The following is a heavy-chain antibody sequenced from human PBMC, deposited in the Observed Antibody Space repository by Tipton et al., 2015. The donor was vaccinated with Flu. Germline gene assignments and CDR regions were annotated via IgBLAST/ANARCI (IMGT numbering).Heavy chain of an antibody. V-gene: IGHV4-4*07. Sequence: SGDSMSSFYWSWVRQPAGKGLEWIGRIYTSGTTKYNPSLKSRVTMSVDTSKNQFSLRLTSVTAADTAVYYCARQKGGISSGYYYYFDYWGQGTLVTVPS. CDR3: ARQKGGISSGYYYYFDY. CDR2: IYTSGTT. CDR1: GDSMSSFY. D-gene: IGHD3-22*01. J-gene: IGHJ4*02.